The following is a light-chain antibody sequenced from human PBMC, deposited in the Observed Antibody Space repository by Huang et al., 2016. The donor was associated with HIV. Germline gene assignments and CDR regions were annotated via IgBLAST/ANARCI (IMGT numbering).Light chain of an antibody. CDR3: QQYNNWPPEYT. V-gene: IGKV3-15*01. CDR1: QSVSNN. Sequence: EIVMTQSPATLSVSTGERATLSCRASQSVSNNLAWYQQKPGLAPTLLIYGASTRATGIPARFSGSGSGTRFTLTISSLQAEDFAVYYCQQYNNWPPEYTFGQGTKLEIK. CDR2: GAS. J-gene: IGKJ2*01.